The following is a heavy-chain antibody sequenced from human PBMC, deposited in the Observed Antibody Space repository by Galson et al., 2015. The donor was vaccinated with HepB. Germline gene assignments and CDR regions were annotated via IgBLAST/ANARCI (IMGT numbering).Heavy chain of an antibody. CDR1: GFTFSSYG. V-gene: IGHV3-33*01. CDR3: ARHSQYFDL. J-gene: IGHJ2*01. Sequence: SLRLSCAASGFTFSSYGMHWVRQAPGKGLEWVAVIWYDGSNKYYADSVKGRFTISRDNSKNTLYLQMNSLKASDTAMYYCARHSQYFDLWGRGTLVTVSS. CDR2: IWYDGSNK. D-gene: IGHD2-21*01.